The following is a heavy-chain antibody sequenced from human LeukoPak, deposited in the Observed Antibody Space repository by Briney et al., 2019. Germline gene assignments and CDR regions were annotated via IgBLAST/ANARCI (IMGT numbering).Heavy chain of an antibody. V-gene: IGHV1-18*01. J-gene: IGHJ3*02. CDR2: ISAYNGNT. D-gene: IGHD1-26*01. Sequence: ASVKVSCKASGYTFTSYGISWVRQAPGQGLEWMGWISAYNGNTNYAQKLQGRDTMTTDTSTSTAYMELRSLRSDDTAVYYCARWGAGELPSDAFDIWGQGTMVTVSS. CDR3: ARWGAGELPSDAFDI. CDR1: GYTFTSYG.